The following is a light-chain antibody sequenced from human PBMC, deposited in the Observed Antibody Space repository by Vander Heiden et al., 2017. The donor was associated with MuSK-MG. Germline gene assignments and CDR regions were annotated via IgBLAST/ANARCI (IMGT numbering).Light chain of an antibody. Sequence: QSVLTQTPSVSGPPGQRVTSPCTVSNSNIGPVYDGHWYQQLPGTAPRLLIYADSNRPAGFPDRFSSSKSGTSASLAITGLHAEDEADYYCQSYDSSLSTYVFGTWTKITVL. J-gene: IGLJ1*01. V-gene: IGLV1-40*01. CDR1: NSNIGPVYD. CDR2: ADS. CDR3: QSYDSSLSTYV.